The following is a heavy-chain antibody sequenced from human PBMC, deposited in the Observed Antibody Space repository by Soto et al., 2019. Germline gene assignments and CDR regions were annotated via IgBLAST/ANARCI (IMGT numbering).Heavy chain of an antibody. D-gene: IGHD3-10*01. V-gene: IGHV3-23*01. CDR2: IRGSGGST. Sequence: GGSLRLSCAASGFTFSSYAMSWVRQAPGKGLEWVSAIRGSGGSTYYADSVKGRFTFSRDNSKNTRYLQMNSLRAGVTAVYYCAKDPRAYYGSGAPRYFDYWGQGTLVTVSS. CDR3: AKDPRAYYGSGAPRYFDY. J-gene: IGHJ4*02. CDR1: GFTFSSYA.